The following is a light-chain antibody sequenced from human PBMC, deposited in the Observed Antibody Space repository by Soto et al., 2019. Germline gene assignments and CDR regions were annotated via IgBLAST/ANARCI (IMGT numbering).Light chain of an antibody. V-gene: IGKV3-20*01. Sequence: EVVLTQSPGARALYAGEGSNLSCMASQRVSSGYSASYQQKPGQTPRLLIYGASGRATGIPDRFSGSGSGTDFTLTISSLQPDDFATYYCQQYDTYPWTFGQGTKVDI. CDR2: GAS. CDR1: QRVSSGY. CDR3: QQYDTYPWT. J-gene: IGKJ1*01.